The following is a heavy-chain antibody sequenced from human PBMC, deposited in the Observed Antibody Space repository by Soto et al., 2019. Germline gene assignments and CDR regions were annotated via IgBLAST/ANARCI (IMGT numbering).Heavy chain of an antibody. J-gene: IGHJ5*02. CDR1: GGTFSSYT. CDR2: IIPILGIA. CDR3: ARDTRGRWELA. D-gene: IGHD1-26*01. Sequence: ASVKVSCKASGGTFSSYTISWVRQAPGQGLEWMGRIIPILGIANYAQKFQGRVTITADKSTSTAYMELSSLRSEDTAVYYCARDTRGRWELAWGQGTLVTVSS. V-gene: IGHV1-69*04.